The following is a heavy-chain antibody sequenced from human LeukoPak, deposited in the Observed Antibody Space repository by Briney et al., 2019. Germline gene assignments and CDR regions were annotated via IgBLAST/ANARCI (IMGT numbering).Heavy chain of an antibody. J-gene: IGHJ4*02. CDR2: IYYSGST. Sequence: SETLSLTCTVSGVSISSYYWSWIRQPPGKGLEWIGYIYYSGSTNYNPSLKSRVTISVDTPKNQFSLKLSSVTAADTAVYYCARHKDYTVDYWGQGTLVTVSS. D-gene: IGHD3-3*01. CDR1: GVSISSYY. CDR3: ARHKDYTVDY. V-gene: IGHV4-59*08.